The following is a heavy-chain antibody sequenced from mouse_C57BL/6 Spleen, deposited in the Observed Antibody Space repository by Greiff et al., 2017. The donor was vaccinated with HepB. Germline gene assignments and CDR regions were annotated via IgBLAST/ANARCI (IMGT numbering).Heavy chain of an antibody. J-gene: IGHJ3*01. CDR1: GYTFTSYW. D-gene: IGHD2-3*01. CDR3: ARKAYDGYYENWFAY. Sequence: QVQLKQPGAELVKPGASVKLSCKASGYTFTSYWMQWVKQRPGQGLEWIGEIDPSDSYTNYNQKFKGKATLTVDTSSSTAYMQLSSLTSEDSAVSYCARKAYDGYYENWFAYWGQGTLVTVSA. CDR2: IDPSDSYT. V-gene: IGHV1-50*01.